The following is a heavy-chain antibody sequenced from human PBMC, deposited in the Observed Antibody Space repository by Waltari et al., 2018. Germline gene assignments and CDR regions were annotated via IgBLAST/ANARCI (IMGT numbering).Heavy chain of an antibody. CDR1: GYSISSGYY. J-gene: IGHJ4*02. D-gene: IGHD2-21*01. CDR2: IYHSGST. V-gene: IGHV4-38-2*01. CDR3: ARAFRGCYDY. Sequence: QVQLQESGPGLVKPSETLSLTCAVSGYSISSGYYWGWIRQPPGKGLEWIGSIYHSGSTYYNPSLKSRVTISVDTDKIPFSLQLSSVTDADAAVYYCARAFRGCYDYWGQGTLVTVSS.